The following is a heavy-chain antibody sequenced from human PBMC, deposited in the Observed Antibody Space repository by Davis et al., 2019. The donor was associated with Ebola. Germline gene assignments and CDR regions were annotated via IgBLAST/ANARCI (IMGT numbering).Heavy chain of an antibody. CDR1: GGSFSGYY. J-gene: IGHJ5*02. V-gene: IGHV4-34*01. Sequence: SETLSLTCAVYGGSFSGYYWSWIHQPPGKGLEWIGEINHSGSTNYNPSLKSRVTISVDTSKNQFSLKLSSVTAADTAVYYCARGRGVGSWFDPWGQGTLVTVSS. D-gene: IGHD3-10*01. CDR3: ARGRGVGSWFDP. CDR2: INHSGST.